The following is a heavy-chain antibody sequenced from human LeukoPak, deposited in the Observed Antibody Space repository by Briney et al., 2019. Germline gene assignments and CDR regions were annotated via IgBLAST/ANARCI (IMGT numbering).Heavy chain of an antibody. D-gene: IGHD3-9*01. CDR2: ISAYNGNT. J-gene: IGHJ4*02. CDR1: GYTFTSYG. CDR3: ARGDDILTGFFDY. V-gene: IGHV1-18*01. Sequence: ASVKVSCKASGYTFTSYGISWVRQAPGQGLEWMGWISAYNGNTNYAQKFQGRVTITADESTSTAYMELSSLRSEDTAVYYCARGDDILTGFFDYWGQGTLVTVSS.